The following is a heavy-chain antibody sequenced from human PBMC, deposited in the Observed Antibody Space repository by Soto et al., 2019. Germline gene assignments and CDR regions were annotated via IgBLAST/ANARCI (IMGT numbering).Heavy chain of an antibody. V-gene: IGHV1-18*01. CDR2: NSAYNGNT. Sequence: QVQLVQSGAEVKKPGASVKVSCKASGYTFTSYGISWVRQAPGQGLEWMGWNSAYNGNTNYAQKLQGRVTMTTDTSTSPAYMELRSLISDDTAVYYCARASITIFGVVTLFDFWGQGTLVTVSS. J-gene: IGHJ4*02. CDR3: ARASITIFGVVTLFDF. CDR1: GYTFTSYG. D-gene: IGHD3-3*01.